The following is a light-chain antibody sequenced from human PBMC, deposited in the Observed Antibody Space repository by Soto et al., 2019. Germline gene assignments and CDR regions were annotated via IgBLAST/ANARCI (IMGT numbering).Light chain of an antibody. CDR1: QIISTY. Sequence: DIQLTQSQYSLSASVGARVTITCLASQIISTYLNWYQQRAGLAPRLLIYAASSLQSGVPPRFSGSGSGTDFTLTISSLQPEDFATYFCQQTYSAPPTFGQGTKVDIK. CDR2: AAS. CDR3: QQTYSAPPT. J-gene: IGKJ1*01. V-gene: IGKV1-39*01.